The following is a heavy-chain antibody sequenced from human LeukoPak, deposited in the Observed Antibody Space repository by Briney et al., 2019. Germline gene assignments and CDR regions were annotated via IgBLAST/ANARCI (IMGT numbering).Heavy chain of an antibody. V-gene: IGHV3-74*01. CDR3: TRAGMVTGLDY. D-gene: IGHD2-21*02. Sequence: GGSLRLSCTASGFTFSSYWMHWVRQVPGKGLVGVSRIYSDGSVRTYADSVEGRFTISRDNAKNTVYLQMNRLRAADTAVYYCTRAGMVTGLDYWGRGTLVTVSS. CDR2: IYSDGSVR. CDR1: GFTFSSYW. J-gene: IGHJ4*02.